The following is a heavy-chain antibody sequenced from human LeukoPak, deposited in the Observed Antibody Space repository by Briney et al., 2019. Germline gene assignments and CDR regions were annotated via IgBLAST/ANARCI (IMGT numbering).Heavy chain of an antibody. D-gene: IGHD3-10*01. CDR1: GYTFTNYV. Sequence: GASVKVSCKASGYTFTNYVFHWVGQATGQRLERMGWINAASGNTKYSQTFQGRVTITRDTSASTAYMELSSLRSGDTAIYYCASPYSSGSYYDTFTIWGQGTMVIVSS. J-gene: IGHJ3*02. CDR2: INAASGNT. V-gene: IGHV1-3*01. CDR3: ASPYSSGSYYDTFTI.